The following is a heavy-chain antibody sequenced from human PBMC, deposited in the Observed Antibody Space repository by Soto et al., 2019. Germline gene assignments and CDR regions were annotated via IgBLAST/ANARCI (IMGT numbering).Heavy chain of an antibody. D-gene: IGHD3-3*01. J-gene: IGHJ3*02. CDR3: ARDRGGFVDDTFDI. Sequence: GGSLRLSCAASGFTFSGYGMNWVRQAPGKGLEWLSYISGNSGTIYLADSVMGRLTISRDNAKNSLYLQMNSLRDEDTAVYYCARDRGGFVDDTFDIWGQGTMVTVSS. CDR2: ISGNSGTI. V-gene: IGHV3-48*02. CDR1: GFTFSGYG.